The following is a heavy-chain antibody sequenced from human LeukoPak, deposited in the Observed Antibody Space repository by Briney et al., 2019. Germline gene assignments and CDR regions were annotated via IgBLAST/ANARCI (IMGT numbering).Heavy chain of an antibody. CDR3: ARVGRPYSSSWASDY. CDR2: ISAYNGNT. CDR1: VYTFTSYG. D-gene: IGHD6-13*01. Sequence: ASVSVCCKASVYTFTSYGFSWVRQAPGQGLEWVGWISAYNGNTNQAQKLQGRVTMTTDTSTSTVDMELRSLRSDDTAVYYCARVGRPYSSSWASDYWGQGTLVTVAT. V-gene: IGHV1-18*01. J-gene: IGHJ4*02.